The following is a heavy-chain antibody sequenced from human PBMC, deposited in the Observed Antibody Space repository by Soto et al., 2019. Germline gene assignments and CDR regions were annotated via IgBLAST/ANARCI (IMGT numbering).Heavy chain of an antibody. CDR2: ISAYNGNT. V-gene: IGHV1-18*01. Sequence: ASLKVACKSSGSTFTSYGISCGRQAPGQGLEWMGWISAYNGNTNYAQKLQGRVTMTTDTSTSTAYMELRSLRSDDTAVYYCARGKGVTEFEYWGQGTLVTVSS. J-gene: IGHJ4*02. D-gene: IGHD3-16*01. CDR1: GSTFTSYG. CDR3: ARGKGVTEFEY.